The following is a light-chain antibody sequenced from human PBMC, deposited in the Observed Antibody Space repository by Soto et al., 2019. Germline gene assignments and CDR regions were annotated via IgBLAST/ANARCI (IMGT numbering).Light chain of an antibody. CDR1: SSDVGGHNY. Sequence: QSALTQPPSASGSPGQSVTISCTGTSSDVGGHNYVSWYQQHPGKAPKLMIYEVSKRPSGVPDRFSGSKSGNTASLTVSGLQAEDEADYYCSSYAGSNNFRVFGTGTKLTVL. CDR2: EVS. J-gene: IGLJ1*01. V-gene: IGLV2-8*01. CDR3: SSYAGSNNFRV.